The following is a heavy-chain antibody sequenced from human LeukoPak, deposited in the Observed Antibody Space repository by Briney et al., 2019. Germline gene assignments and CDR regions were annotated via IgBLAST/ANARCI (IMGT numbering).Heavy chain of an antibody. D-gene: IGHD6-13*01. Sequence: SVKVSCKASGGTFNSYAISWVRQAPGQGLEWMGVIIPIFGTANYAQKFQGRVTITTDESTSTAYMELSSLRSEDTAVYYCARDHSSSWSYAFDIWGQGTMVTVSS. CDR2: IIPIFGTA. J-gene: IGHJ3*02. CDR1: GGTFNSYA. CDR3: ARDHSSSWSYAFDI. V-gene: IGHV1-69*05.